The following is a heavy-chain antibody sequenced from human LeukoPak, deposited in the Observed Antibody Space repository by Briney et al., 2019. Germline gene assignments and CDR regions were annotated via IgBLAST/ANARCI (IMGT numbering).Heavy chain of an antibody. CDR1: GFTFSSYA. V-gene: IGHV3-64*01. D-gene: IGHD6-19*01. CDR3: ARAHGSGATDITPPHY. J-gene: IGHJ4*02. Sequence: GGSLRLSCAASGFTFSSYAMHWVRQAPGKGLEYVSAISSNGGSTYYANSVKGRFTISRDNSKNTLYLQMGNLRAEDMAVYYCARAHGSGATDITPPHYWGQGTLVTVSS. CDR2: ISSNGGST.